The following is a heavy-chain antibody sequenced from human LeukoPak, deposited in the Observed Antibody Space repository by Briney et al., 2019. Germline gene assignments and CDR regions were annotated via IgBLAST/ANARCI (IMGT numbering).Heavy chain of an antibody. V-gene: IGHV3-30-3*01. D-gene: IGHD6-19*01. CDR1: GFTFSSYA. Sequence: GGSLRLSCAASGFTFSSYAMHWVRQAPGKGLEWVAVISYDGSNKYYADSVKGRFTISRDNSKNTLYLQMNSLRAEDTAVYYCARDLAVAGTALPQSAFDYWGQGTLVTVSS. J-gene: IGHJ4*02. CDR3: ARDLAVAGTALPQSAFDY. CDR2: ISYDGSNK.